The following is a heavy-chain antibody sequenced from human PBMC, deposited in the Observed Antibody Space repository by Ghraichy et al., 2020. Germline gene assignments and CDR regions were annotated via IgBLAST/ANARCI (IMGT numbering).Heavy chain of an antibody. D-gene: IGHD2-2*01. CDR2: ILHDGNNK. J-gene: IGHJ4*02. CDR1: GFSFTNYA. Sequence: GESLRLSCAASGFSFTNYAMHWVRQAPGKGLEWVAVILHDGNNKYYADSVKGRFTISRDKSKMTVFLQMDSLRPDDTATYYCARDQGFCGRTSCPTDYWGQGTRVTVSS. V-gene: IGHV3-30-3*01. CDR3: ARDQGFCGRTSCPTDY.